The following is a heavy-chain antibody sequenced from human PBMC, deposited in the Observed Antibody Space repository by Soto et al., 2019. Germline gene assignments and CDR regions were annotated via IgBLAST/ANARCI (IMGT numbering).Heavy chain of an antibody. CDR3: ARVDRDTAMVYFDY. Sequence: ASVKVSCKASGYTFTSYAMHWVRQAPGQRLEWMGWINAGNGNTKYSQKFQGRVTITRDTSASTAYMELSSLRSEDTAVYYCARVDRDTAMVYFDYWGQGTLVTVSS. CDR2: INAGNGNT. V-gene: IGHV1-3*01. J-gene: IGHJ4*02. D-gene: IGHD5-18*01. CDR1: GYTFTSYA.